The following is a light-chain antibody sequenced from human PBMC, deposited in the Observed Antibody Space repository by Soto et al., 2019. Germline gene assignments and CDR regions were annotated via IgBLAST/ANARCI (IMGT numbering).Light chain of an antibody. V-gene: IGLV2-8*01. J-gene: IGLJ1*01. Sequence: QSVLTQPPSASGSPGQSVNISCTGTSNDIGRYNYVSWYQQRPGKAPKLIIYEVNKRPSGVPDRVFASKSDTTASLTVSGLQAEDEADYYCSSFAGTNSFVFGTGTKLTVL. CDR1: SNDIGRYNY. CDR2: EVN. CDR3: SSFAGTNSFV.